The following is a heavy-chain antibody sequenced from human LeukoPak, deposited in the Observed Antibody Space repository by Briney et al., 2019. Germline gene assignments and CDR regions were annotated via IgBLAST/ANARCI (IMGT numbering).Heavy chain of an antibody. Sequence: SVKVSCKASGGTFSSYAISWVRQAPGQGLEWMGGIIPIFGTANYAQKFQGRVTITADESTSTAYMELSSLRSEDTAVYYCARGYCSSTSCYPTAGWFDPWGQGTLVTVSS. J-gene: IGHJ5*02. V-gene: IGHV1-69*13. CDR1: GGTFSSYA. CDR2: IIPIFGTA. CDR3: ARGYCSSTSCYPTAGWFDP. D-gene: IGHD2-2*01.